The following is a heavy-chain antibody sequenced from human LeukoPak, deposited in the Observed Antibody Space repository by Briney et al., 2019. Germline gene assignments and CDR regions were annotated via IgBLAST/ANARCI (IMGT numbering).Heavy chain of an antibody. J-gene: IGHJ3*02. CDR1: GFTFSSYG. D-gene: IGHD2-15*01. CDR2: IRYDGSNK. Sequence: GGSLRLSCAASGFTFSSYGMHWVRQAPGKGLEWVAFIRYDGSNKYYADSVKGRFTISRDNSKNTLYLQMNSLRAEDTAVYYCANDYIVVVVAATRDAFDIWGQGTMVTVSS. V-gene: IGHV3-30*02. CDR3: ANDYIVVVVAATRDAFDI.